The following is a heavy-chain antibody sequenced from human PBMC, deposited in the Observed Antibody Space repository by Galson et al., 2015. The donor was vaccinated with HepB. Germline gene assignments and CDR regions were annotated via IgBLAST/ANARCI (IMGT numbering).Heavy chain of an antibody. Sequence: SLRLSCAASGFTFSSYAMHWARQAPGKGLEWVAVISYDGSNKYYADSVKGRFTISRDNSKNTLYLQMNSLRAEDTAVYYCARGGERWLVRDAFDIWGQGTMVTVSS. CDR2: ISYDGSNK. CDR3: ARGGERWLVRDAFDI. D-gene: IGHD6-19*01. J-gene: IGHJ3*02. CDR1: GFTFSSYA. V-gene: IGHV3-30*04.